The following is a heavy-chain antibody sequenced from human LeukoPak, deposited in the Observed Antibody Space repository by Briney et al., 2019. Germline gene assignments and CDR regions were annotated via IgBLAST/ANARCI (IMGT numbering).Heavy chain of an antibody. V-gene: IGHV3-7*01. CDR3: ARGPDFGDRLDYFDY. J-gene: IGHJ4*02. D-gene: IGHD4-17*01. CDR2: IKQDGSQ. Sequence: GGSLRLSCAASGVSFSRHWMGWVRQAPGKGLEWVASIKQDGSQYYVDSVKGRFFISRENAKNSVSLQMNSLRGEDTAVYYWARGPDFGDRLDYFDYWGQGTLVTVS. CDR1: GVSFSRHW.